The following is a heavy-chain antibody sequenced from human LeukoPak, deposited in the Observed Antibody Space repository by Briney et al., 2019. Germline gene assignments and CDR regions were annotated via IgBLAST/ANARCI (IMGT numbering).Heavy chain of an antibody. J-gene: IGHJ6*03. CDR1: GYTFTSYA. D-gene: IGHD2-2*01. CDR2: INTNTGNP. V-gene: IGHV7-4-1*02. CDR3: ARKGGGYCSSTSCYAFYYYYYMDV. Sequence: ASVKVSCKASGYTFTSYAMNWVRQAPGQGLEWMGWINTNTGNPTYAQGFTGRFVFSLDTSVSTAYLQISSLKAEDTAVYYCARKGGGYCSSTSCYAFYYYYYMDVWGKGTTVTVSS.